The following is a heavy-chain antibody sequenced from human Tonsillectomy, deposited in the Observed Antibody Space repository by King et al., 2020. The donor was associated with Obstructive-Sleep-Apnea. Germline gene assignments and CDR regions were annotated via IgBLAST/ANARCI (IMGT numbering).Heavy chain of an antibody. V-gene: IGHV4-59*01. CDR2: GYKSRSN. CDR1: GGPIGNYY. Sequence: VQLQESGPGLVKPSETLSLTCTVFGGPIGNYYWSWVRQPPGRGLEWIGFGYKSRSNIYNPSLMSRVTISVETSKNQFSLWLTSVTAADAAVYYCAKDASGTYYNWFDPWGQGIPVTVSS. D-gene: IGHD3-10*01. J-gene: IGHJ5*02. CDR3: AKDASGTYYNWFDP.